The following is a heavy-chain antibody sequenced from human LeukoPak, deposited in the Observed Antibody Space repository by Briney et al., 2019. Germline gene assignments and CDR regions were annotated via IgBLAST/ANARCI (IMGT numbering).Heavy chain of an antibody. D-gene: IGHD5-12*01. CDR1: GGSISSSSYY. Sequence: SETLSLTCTVSGGSISSSSYYWGWIRQPTGKGLEWIGSIYYSGSTYYNPSLKSRVTISVDTSKNQFSLKLSSVTAADTAVYYCALIVATTRLGYYSYGMDVWGQGTTVTVSS. CDR2: IYYSGST. J-gene: IGHJ6*02. CDR3: ALIVATTRLGYYSYGMDV. V-gene: IGHV4-39*01.